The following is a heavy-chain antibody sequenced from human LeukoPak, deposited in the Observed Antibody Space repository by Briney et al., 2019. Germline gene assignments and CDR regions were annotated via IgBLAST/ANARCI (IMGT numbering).Heavy chain of an antibody. J-gene: IGHJ4*02. CDR3: ALPFGY. V-gene: IGHV4-34*01. CDR2: INHSGST. CDR1: GGSFSGYY. Sequence: SETLSLTCAVYGGSFSGYYWSWIRQPPGKGLEWIGEINHSGSTNYNPSLKSRVTISVDTSKNQFSLKLSSVTAADTALYYCALPFGYWGQGTLVTVSS.